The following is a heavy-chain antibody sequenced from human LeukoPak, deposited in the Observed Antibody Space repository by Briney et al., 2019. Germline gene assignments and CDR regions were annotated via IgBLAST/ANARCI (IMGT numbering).Heavy chain of an antibody. D-gene: IGHD5-24*01. CDR3: ARSVEMATIGSPGPNADY. Sequence: KDGESLKISCKGSGYSFTSYWIGWVRQMPGKGLEWMGIIYPGDSDTRYSPSFQGQVTISADKSISTAYLQWSSLKASDTAMYYCARSVEMATIGSPGPNADYWGQGTLVTVSS. CDR2: IYPGDSDT. J-gene: IGHJ4*02. V-gene: IGHV5-51*01. CDR1: GYSFTSYW.